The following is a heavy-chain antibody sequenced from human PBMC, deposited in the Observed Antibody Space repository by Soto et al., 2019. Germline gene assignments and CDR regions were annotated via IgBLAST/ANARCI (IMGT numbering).Heavy chain of an antibody. V-gene: IGHV4-39*07. D-gene: IGHD3-10*01. CDR2: IFYRGST. J-gene: IGHJ5*02. CDR1: GGSISSSVGC. Sequence: SETISLTCTVAGGSISSSVGCWGWISQPPGKGLEWIGSIFYRGSTYYNPSLKSRVTISVDTSKNQFSLKLSSVTAADTAVYYCARAAGTLWFGEWSSNWFDPWGQGTLVTVSS. CDR3: ARAAGTLWFGEWSSNWFDP.